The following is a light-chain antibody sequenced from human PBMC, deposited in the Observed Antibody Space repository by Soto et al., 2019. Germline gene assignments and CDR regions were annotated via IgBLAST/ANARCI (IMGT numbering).Light chain of an antibody. CDR2: EAS. CDR3: QQYNGYSRT. V-gene: IGKV1-5*03. Sequence: DIQMTQSPSTLSASVGDRITITCRTSQNISTWLAWYQQKPGRAPKFLIYEASSLQSGVPSRFSGSGSGTEFSLTISSLQPDDFATYYCQQYNGYSRTFGQGTTVEIK. CDR1: QNISTW. J-gene: IGKJ1*01.